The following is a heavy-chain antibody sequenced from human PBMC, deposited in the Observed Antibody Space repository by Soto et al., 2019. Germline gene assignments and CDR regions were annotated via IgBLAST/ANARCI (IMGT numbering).Heavy chain of an antibody. Sequence: QITLKESGPTLVKPTQTLTLTCTFSGFSLSTSGVGVGWIRQPPGKALEWLALIYWDDDKRYSPSLKGRLTITKDTSXXQXVHXMTNMDPVDTATYSCAHRLNYYDSSGYYKGNYFDYWGQGTLVTVSS. CDR3: AHRLNYYDSSGYYKGNYFDY. CDR2: IYWDDDK. J-gene: IGHJ4*02. D-gene: IGHD3-22*01. CDR1: GFSLSTSGVG. V-gene: IGHV2-5*02.